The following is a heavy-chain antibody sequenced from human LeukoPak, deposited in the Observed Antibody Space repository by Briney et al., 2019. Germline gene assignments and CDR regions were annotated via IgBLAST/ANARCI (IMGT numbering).Heavy chain of an antibody. D-gene: IGHD3-3*01. CDR1: GYTFTSYD. V-gene: IGHV1-8*01. CDR3: ARGPVLRFLEWLGSNNWFDP. J-gene: IGHJ5*02. CDR2: MNPNSGNT. Sequence: ASVKVSCKASGYTFTSYDINWVRQATGQGLEWMGWMNPNSGNTGYAQKFQGRVTMTRDTSISTAYMELSRLRSDDTAVYYCARGPVLRFLEWLGSNNWFDPWGQGTLVTVSS.